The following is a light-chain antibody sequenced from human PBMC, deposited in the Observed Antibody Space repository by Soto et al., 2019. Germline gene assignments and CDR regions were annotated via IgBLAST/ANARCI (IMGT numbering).Light chain of an antibody. Sequence: QSALTQPPSVSGSPGQSVTISCTGTSSDVGSYNRVSWYQQPPGTAPKLMIYEVSNRPSGVPDRFSGSKSGNTASLTISGPQAEDEADYYCSLYTSSSTYVFGTGTKVTVL. J-gene: IGLJ1*01. CDR3: SLYTSSSTYV. CDR1: SSDVGSYNR. CDR2: EVS. V-gene: IGLV2-18*01.